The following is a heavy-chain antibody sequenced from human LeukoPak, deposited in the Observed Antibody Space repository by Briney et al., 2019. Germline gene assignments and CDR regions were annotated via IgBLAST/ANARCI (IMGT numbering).Heavy chain of an antibody. CDR2: ISSSGGSI. Sequence: PGGSLRLSCAASKFTFSNYAMTWVRQAPGKGLEWVSTISSSGGSIFCSDSVKGRFTISRDSSKNTLYLQMNSLRAEDTAVYYCAKDYSGSWYYFDYWGQGTLVTVSS. CDR3: AKDYSGSWYYFDY. J-gene: IGHJ4*02. D-gene: IGHD6-13*01. V-gene: IGHV3-23*01. CDR1: KFTFSNYA.